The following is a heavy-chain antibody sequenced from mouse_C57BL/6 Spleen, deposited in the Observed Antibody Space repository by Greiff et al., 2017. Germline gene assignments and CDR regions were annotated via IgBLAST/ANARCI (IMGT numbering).Heavy chain of an antibody. V-gene: IGHV1-59*01. CDR3: ARVDGPYAMDY. Sequence: QVHVKQPGAELVRPGTSVKLSCKASGYTFTSYWMHWVKQRPGQGLEWIGVIDPSDSYTNYNQKFKGKATLTVDTSSSTAYMQLSSLTSEDSAVYYCARVDGPYAMDYWGQGTSVTGSS. CDR2: IDPSDSYT. J-gene: IGHJ4*01. D-gene: IGHD2-3*01. CDR1: GYTFTSYW.